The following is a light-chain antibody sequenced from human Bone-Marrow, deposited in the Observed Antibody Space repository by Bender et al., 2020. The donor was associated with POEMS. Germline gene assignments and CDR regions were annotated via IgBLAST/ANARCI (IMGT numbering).Light chain of an antibody. CDR1: TSDVGRYHY. Sequence: QSALTQPASVSGSPGQSITITCTGTTSDVGRYHYVSWYQHHPDKVPTLIIYDVSSRPSGVSSRFSGSKSGNTASLTISGLRPDDEADYYCCSYGGTGTLVFGGGTRVTVL. J-gene: IGLJ3*02. CDR2: DVS. CDR3: CSYGGTGTLV. V-gene: IGLV2-14*03.